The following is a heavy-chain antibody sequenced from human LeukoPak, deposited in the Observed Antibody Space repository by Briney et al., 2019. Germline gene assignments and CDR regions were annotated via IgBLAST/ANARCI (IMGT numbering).Heavy chain of an antibody. CDR2: ISSSSNI. D-gene: IGHD3-22*01. CDR3: ARGSDSSGYYGGD. Sequence: GGSLRLSCAASGFIFSSFDMHWVRQAPGKGLQWLSLISSSSNIYYADSVKGRFTISRDNAKNSLYLQMNSLRDEDTAVYFCARGSDSSGYYGGDWGRGTLVTVSS. V-gene: IGHV3-48*02. J-gene: IGHJ4*02. CDR1: GFIFSSFD.